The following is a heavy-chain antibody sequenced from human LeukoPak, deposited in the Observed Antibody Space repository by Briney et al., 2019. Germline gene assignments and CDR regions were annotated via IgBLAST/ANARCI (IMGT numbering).Heavy chain of an antibody. CDR3: ARIGWFGELGLDY. J-gene: IGHJ4*02. D-gene: IGHD3-10*01. V-gene: IGHV1-2*02. CDR1: GYTFTGYY. CDR2: INPNSGGT. Sequence: GASVKVSCKASGYTFTGYYMRWVRQAPGQGLEWMGWINPNSGGTNYAQKFQGRVTMTRDTSISTAYMELSRLRSDDTAVYYCARIGWFGELGLDYWGQGTLVTVSS.